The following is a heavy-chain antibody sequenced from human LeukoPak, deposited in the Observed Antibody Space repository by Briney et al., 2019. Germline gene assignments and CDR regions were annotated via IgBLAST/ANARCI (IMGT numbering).Heavy chain of an antibody. V-gene: IGHV3-30-3*01. J-gene: IGHJ3*02. CDR1: GFTFSSYA. Sequence: PGGSLRLSCAASGFTFSSYAMHWVRQAPGKGLEWVAVISYDGSNKYYADSVKGRFTISRDNSKNTLYLQMNSLRAEDTAVYYCAREKVDLRAFDIWGPGTMVTVSS. CDR3: AREKVDLRAFDI. D-gene: IGHD3-3*01. CDR2: ISYDGSNK.